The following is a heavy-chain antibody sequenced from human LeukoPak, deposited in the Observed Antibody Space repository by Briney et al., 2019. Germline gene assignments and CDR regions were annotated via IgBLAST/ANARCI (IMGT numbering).Heavy chain of an antibody. CDR3: ARAPSEIGGYYPEYFRH. CDR2: MKSEEIT. Sequence: GGSLRLSCAASGFSFSSYWMHWVRHAPGKGLVWVSRMKSEEITNSEDTEKGRFTISRDNAKNTISLQMNSRRAEDTGVYYCARAPSEIGGYYPEYFRHWGQGTLVTVSS. CDR1: GFSFSSYW. D-gene: IGHD3-22*01. V-gene: IGHV3-74*01. J-gene: IGHJ1*01.